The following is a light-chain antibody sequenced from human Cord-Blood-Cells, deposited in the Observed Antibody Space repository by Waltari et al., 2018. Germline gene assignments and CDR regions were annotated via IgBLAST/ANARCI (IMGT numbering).Light chain of an antibody. J-gene: IGLJ3*02. CDR3: SSYAGSNNWV. CDR2: EVS. Sequence: QSALTQPPYASGSPGQSVTISCTGTSSDVGGYNYVSWYQQHPGKVPKLMIYEVSKRPPGAPDRFAGSKSGNTASLTVSGLQAEDEADYYCSSYAGSNNWVFGGGTKLTVL. V-gene: IGLV2-8*01. CDR1: SSDVGGYNY.